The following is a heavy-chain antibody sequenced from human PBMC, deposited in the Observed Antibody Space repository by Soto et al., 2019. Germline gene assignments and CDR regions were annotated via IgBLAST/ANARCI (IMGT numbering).Heavy chain of an antibody. Sequence: QVQLVQSGAEVKKPGASVKVSCKASGYTFTSYGISWVRQAPGQGLEWMGWISAYNGNTKCAQKLQGRVSMTTDTSTSTAYIELRSLRSDDTAVYYCARFSGSYHGGYWGQGTLVTVAS. V-gene: IGHV1-18*01. CDR3: ARFSGSYHGGY. J-gene: IGHJ4*02. CDR1: GYTFTSYG. CDR2: ISAYNGNT. D-gene: IGHD1-26*01.